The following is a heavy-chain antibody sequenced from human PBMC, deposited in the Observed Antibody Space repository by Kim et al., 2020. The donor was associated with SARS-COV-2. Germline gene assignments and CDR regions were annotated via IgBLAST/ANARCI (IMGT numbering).Heavy chain of an antibody. V-gene: IGHV3-30*04. D-gene: IGHD2-15*01. CDR1: GFTFSTYS. CDR3: ARDLSGDNDFDC. Sequence: GGSLRLSCAASGFTFSTYSIHWVRQAPGKGPEWVSVISDDGSNKYYANSVKGRFTISRDNPKNTVYLQMNSLRPEDTAVYYCARDLSGDNDFDCWGQGTLVTVSS. CDR2: ISDDGSNK. J-gene: IGHJ4*02.